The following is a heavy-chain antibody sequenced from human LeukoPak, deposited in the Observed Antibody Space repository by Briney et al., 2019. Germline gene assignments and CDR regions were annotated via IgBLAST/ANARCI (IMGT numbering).Heavy chain of an antibody. Sequence: GASVKVSCKASGYTFTGYYMHWVRQAPGQGLEWMGWINPNSGGTNYAQKFQGRVTMTRDTSISTAYMELSRLRSDDTAVYYCARGWYPGPTYYFDYWGQGTLVTVSS. D-gene: IGHD6-19*01. J-gene: IGHJ4*02. CDR1: GYTFTGYY. V-gene: IGHV1-2*02. CDR3: ARGWYPGPTYYFDY. CDR2: INPNSGGT.